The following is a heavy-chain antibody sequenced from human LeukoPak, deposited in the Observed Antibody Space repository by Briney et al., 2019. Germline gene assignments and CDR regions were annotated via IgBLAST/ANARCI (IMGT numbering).Heavy chain of an antibody. D-gene: IGHD3-10*01. CDR3: ARDQYYYGSGSYGLDY. CDR1: GFTFDDYA. V-gene: IGHV3-23*01. CDR2: ITSGTRT. Sequence: GGSLRLSCAASGFTFDDYAMHWVRQAPGKGLEWVSGITSGTRTYYADSVKGRFAISRDNSKNTMYLQMNSLRAEDTAVYYCARDQYYYGSGSYGLDYWGQGTLVTVSS. J-gene: IGHJ4*02.